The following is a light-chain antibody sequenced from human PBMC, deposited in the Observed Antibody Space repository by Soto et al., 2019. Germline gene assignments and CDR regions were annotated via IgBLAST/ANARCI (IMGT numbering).Light chain of an antibody. CDR1: GSNIAYKL. Sequence: QSILTQPPSVSAAAGQTVTISCSGSGSNIAYKLVSWYQHFPKPAPKLLIPANDEGPSGIRDRFSAFKSGISATLSITGLQPGDEAVYYCGTWDSVLRAGVFGGGTKVTVL. CDR2: AND. V-gene: IGLV1-51*01. CDR3: GTWDSVLRAGV. J-gene: IGLJ3*02.